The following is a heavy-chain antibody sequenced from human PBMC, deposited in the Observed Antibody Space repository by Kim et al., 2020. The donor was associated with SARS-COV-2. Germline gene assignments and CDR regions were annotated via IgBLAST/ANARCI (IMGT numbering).Heavy chain of an antibody. J-gene: IGHJ4*02. CDR1: GFTFSSYW. Sequence: GGSLRLSCAASGFTFSSYWMNWVRQAPGKGLEWVASLKQDGSQKYYVDSVKGRFTISRDNAKNSLYLQMNTLRVEDTAIYYCARGSTIYWGQGTLVTVSS. V-gene: IGHV3-7*03. D-gene: IGHD5-12*01. CDR2: LKQDGSQK. CDR3: ARGSTIY.